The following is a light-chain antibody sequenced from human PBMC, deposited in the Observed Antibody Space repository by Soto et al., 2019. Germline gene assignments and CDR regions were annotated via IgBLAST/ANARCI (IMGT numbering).Light chain of an antibody. CDR1: QSVSSN. CDR2: GAS. CDR3: RQYDNWPPLT. J-gene: IGKJ4*01. V-gene: IGKV3-15*01. Sequence: EIVMTQSPATLSVSPGERATLSCRASQSVSSNFAWYHQKPGQAPRLLIYGASTRANGIPARFSGSGSGTEFTITISSLLSEDFSVYYCRQYDNWPPLTFGGGTKVDIK.